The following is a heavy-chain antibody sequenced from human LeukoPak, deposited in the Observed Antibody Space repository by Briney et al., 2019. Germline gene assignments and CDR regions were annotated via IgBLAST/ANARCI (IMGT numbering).Heavy chain of an antibody. CDR1: GGSFSGYY. CDR3: ARDGGYCSSTSCYNWFGP. J-gene: IGHJ5*02. Sequence: SETLSLTCAAYGGSFSGYYWSWIRQPPGKGLEWIGEINHSGSTNYNPSLKSRVTISVDTSKNQFSLKLSSVTAADTAVYYCARDGGYCSSTSCYNWFGPWGQGTLVTVSS. D-gene: IGHD2-2*01. CDR2: INHSGST. V-gene: IGHV4-34*01.